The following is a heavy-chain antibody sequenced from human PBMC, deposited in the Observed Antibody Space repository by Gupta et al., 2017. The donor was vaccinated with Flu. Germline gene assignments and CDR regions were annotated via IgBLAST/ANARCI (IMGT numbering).Heavy chain of an antibody. J-gene: IGHJ4*02. D-gene: IGHD6-13*01. Sequence: SGYTFANFWIGWVRQMPGKGLEWMGIIYPGDSDTRYSPSFQGQVTISADKSISTAYLQWSSLKASDTAVYYCARLRGLAAGGPFDYWGQGTLVTVSS. CDR3: ARLRGLAAGGPFDY. CDR1: GYTFANFW. CDR2: IYPGDSDT. V-gene: IGHV5-51*01.